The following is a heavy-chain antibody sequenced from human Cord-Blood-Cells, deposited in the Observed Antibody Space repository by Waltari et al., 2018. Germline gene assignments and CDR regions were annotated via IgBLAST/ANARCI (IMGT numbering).Heavy chain of an antibody. D-gene: IGHD3-10*01. CDR2: IYYSGST. Sequence: QLQLQESGPGLVKPSETLSLTCTVSGGSISSSSYYWGWLRQPPGKGLGRIGSIYYSGSTYYNPSLKSRVTISVDTSKNQFSLKLSSVTAADTAVYYCARQVWYGSGSYYNWFDPWGQGTLVTVSS. J-gene: IGHJ5*02. CDR3: ARQVWYGSGSYYNWFDP. CDR1: GGSISSSSYY. V-gene: IGHV4-39*01.